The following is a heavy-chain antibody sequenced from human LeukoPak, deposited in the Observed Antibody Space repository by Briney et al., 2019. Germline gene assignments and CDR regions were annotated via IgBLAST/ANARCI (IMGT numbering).Heavy chain of an antibody. CDR3: ARGVEWELYYYYMDV. CDR2: ISYGGSNK. J-gene: IGHJ6*03. CDR1: GFTFSSYA. V-gene: IGHV3-30-3*01. D-gene: IGHD1-26*01. Sequence: PGRSLRLSCAASGFTFSSYAMHWVRQAPGKGLEWVAVISYGGSNKYYADSVKGRFTISRDNSKNTLYLQMNSLRAEDTAVYYCARGVEWELYYYYMDVWGKGTTVTVSS.